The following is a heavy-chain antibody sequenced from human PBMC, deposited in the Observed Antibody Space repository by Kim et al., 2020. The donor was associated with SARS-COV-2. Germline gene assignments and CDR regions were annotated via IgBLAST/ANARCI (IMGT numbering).Heavy chain of an antibody. J-gene: IGHJ4*02. CDR2: ILTLYGTS. Sequence: SVKVSCKASGNTFTNFGLSWVRQAPGQGLEWMGGILTLYGTSTYAQKFQGRLLIMADESTSTVHMEIRRLKLEDTAVYYCAGSLDGAMIPLRHWGQGSPVTVSS. D-gene: IGHD3-16*01. CDR3: AGSLDGAMIPLRH. V-gene: IGHV1-69*13. CDR1: GNTFTNFG.